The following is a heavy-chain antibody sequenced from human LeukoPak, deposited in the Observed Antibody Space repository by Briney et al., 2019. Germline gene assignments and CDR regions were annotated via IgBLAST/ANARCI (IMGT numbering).Heavy chain of an antibody. CDR1: GLTVTGNY. CDR3: ARVIQSQLLKGYFDF. CDR2: ICSDGST. V-gene: IGHV3-53*01. J-gene: IGHJ4*02. Sequence: PGGSLRVSCAVSGLTVTGNYMTWVRQAPGKGLEWVSIICSDGSTYYADSVKGRFSISRDHSKNTVFLQMNSLRGEDTGVYYCARVIQSQLLKGYFDFWGQGALVTVSS. D-gene: IGHD2-2*01.